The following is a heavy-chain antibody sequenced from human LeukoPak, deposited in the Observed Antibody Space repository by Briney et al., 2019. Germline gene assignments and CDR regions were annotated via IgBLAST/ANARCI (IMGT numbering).Heavy chain of an antibody. CDR1: GGSFSGYY. CDR2: INHSGST. D-gene: IGHD6-13*01. Sequence: SETLSLTCAVYGGSFSGYYWSWIRQPPGKGLEWIGEINHSGSTNYNPSLKSRVTISVDTSKNQFSLKLSSVTAADTAVYYCARDGRPIAAAGHYYYGMDVWGQGTTVTVS. J-gene: IGHJ6*02. CDR3: ARDGRPIAAAGHYYYGMDV. V-gene: IGHV4-34*01.